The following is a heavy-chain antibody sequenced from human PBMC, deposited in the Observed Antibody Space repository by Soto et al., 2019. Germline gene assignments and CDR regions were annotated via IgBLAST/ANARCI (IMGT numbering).Heavy chain of an antibody. J-gene: IGHJ4*02. CDR2: ISGSGGST. CDR3: AKAALPRGYCSGGSCYSINYFDY. V-gene: IGHV3-23*01. D-gene: IGHD2-15*01. CDR1: GFTFSSYA. Sequence: EVQLLESGGGLVQPGGSLRLSCAASGFTFSSYAMSWVRQAPGKGLEWVSAISGSGGSTYYADSVKGRFTISRDNSKNTLDLQMNSLRAEDTAVYDGAKAALPRGYCSGGSCYSINYFDYWGQGTLVTVSS.